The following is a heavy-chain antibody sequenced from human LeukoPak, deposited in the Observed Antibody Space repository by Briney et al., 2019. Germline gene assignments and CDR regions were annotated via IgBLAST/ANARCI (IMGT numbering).Heavy chain of an antibody. J-gene: IGHJ5*02. CDR1: GFTFSTFW. Sequence: PGGSLRLSCAASGFTFSTFWMSWVRQAPGKGLEWVANIKQDGSEKYYLDSVKGRFTISRDNSKNTLYLQMNSLRAEDTAVYYCAKGVTVAGISWFDPWGQGTLVTVSS. CDR2: IKQDGSEK. V-gene: IGHV3-7*01. D-gene: IGHD6-19*01. CDR3: AKGVTVAGISWFDP.